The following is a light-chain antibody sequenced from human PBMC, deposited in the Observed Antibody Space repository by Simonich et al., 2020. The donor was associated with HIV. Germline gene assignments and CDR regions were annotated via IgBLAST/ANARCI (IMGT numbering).Light chain of an antibody. Sequence: EIVLTQSPGTLSFSPGERATLSCMASQSVSSYLAWYQQNPGQAPRLLIFDASHRATGITARFSGSGSGTDFTLTISSLEPEDFAVYYCQQRSNWPGTFGQGTRLEIK. J-gene: IGKJ5*01. V-gene: IGKV3-11*01. CDR2: DAS. CDR3: QQRSNWPGT. CDR1: QSVSSY.